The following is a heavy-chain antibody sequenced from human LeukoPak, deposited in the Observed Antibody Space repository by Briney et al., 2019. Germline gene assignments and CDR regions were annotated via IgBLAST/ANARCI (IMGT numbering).Heavy chain of an antibody. Sequence: SETLSLICSVSGGSISSGGYYWSWIRQHPGKGLEWIGYIYYSGSTYYNPSLKSRVTISVDTSKNQFSLKLSSVTAADTGVYYSARGGSGDFDYGVIPNYFDYWAQGTLVTVSS. V-gene: IGHV4-31*03. CDR1: GGSISSGGYY. CDR2: IYYSGST. J-gene: IGHJ4*02. CDR3: ARGGSGDFDYGVIPNYFDY. D-gene: IGHD4-17*01.